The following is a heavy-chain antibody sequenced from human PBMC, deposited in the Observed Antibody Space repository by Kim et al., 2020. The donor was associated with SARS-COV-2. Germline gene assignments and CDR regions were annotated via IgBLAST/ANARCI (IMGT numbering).Heavy chain of an antibody. Sequence: GGSLRLSCAASGFTFSSYGLHWVRQAPGKGLEWVAVISYDGSNKYYADSVKGRFTISRDNSKNTLYLQMNSLRAEDTAVYYCAKALRSRIAAAGTFDYCGQGTLVTVSS. V-gene: IGHV3-30*18. CDR2: ISYDGSNK. J-gene: IGHJ4*02. CDR3: AKALRSRIAAAGTFDY. CDR1: GFTFSSYG. D-gene: IGHD6-13*01.